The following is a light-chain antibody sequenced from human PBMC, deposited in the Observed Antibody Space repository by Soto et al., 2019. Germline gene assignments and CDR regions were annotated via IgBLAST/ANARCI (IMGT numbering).Light chain of an antibody. Sequence: QSVLTQPPSASGSPGQVVPISCTGTSSDVGGYNYVSWYQHHPGKAPKLIIYEVYKRPSGVPDRFSGSKSGNTAALTVSGLQAEDEADYYCSSYVGTNSYVFGTGTKVTV. CDR2: EVY. CDR3: SSYVGTNSYV. V-gene: IGLV2-8*01. CDR1: SSDVGGYNY. J-gene: IGLJ1*01.